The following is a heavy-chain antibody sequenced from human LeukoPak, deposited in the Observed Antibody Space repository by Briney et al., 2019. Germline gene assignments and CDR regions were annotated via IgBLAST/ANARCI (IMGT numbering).Heavy chain of an antibody. J-gene: IGHJ4*02. CDR2: IWYDGSNK. Sequence: GGSLRLSCAASGFTFSSYGMHWVRLAPGKGLEWVAVIWYDGSNKYYADSVKGRFTISRDNSKNTLYLQMNSLRAEDTAVYYCARDHDYYFDYWGQGTLVTVSS. CDR1: GFTFSSYG. D-gene: IGHD3-3*01. V-gene: IGHV3-33*01. CDR3: ARDHDYYFDY.